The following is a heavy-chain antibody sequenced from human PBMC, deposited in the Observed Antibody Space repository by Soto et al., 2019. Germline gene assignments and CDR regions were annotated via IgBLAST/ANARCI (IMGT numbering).Heavy chain of an antibody. CDR1: GGSISSGDYY. CDR2: IYYSGST. D-gene: IGHD6-13*01. J-gene: IGHJ6*02. V-gene: IGHV4-30-4*01. CDR3: ARAANVAAAGSGYYYYYGMDV. Sequence: SETLSLTCTVSGGSISSGDYYWSWIRQPPGKGLEWIGYIYYSGSTYYNPSLKSRVTISVDTSKNQFSLKLSSVTAADTAVYYCARAANVAAAGSGYYYYYGMDVWGQGTTVTISS.